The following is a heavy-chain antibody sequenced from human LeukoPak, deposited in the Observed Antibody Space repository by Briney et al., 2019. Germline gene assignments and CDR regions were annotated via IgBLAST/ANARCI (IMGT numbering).Heavy chain of an antibody. CDR3: ARRNDFAI. CDR2: IYYSGNT. Sequence: SETLSLTCTVSGGSISGDHWNWIRQPPGKGLEWIGNIYYSGNTNYNPSLKSRVSISVDTSKNQFSLKLSSVTAADTAVYYCARRNDFAIWAQETIVTVPS. V-gene: IGHV4-59*08. J-gene: IGHJ3*02. CDR1: GGSISGDH.